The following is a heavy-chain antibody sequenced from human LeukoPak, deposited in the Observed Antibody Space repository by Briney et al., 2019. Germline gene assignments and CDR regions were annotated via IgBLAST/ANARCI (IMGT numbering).Heavy chain of an antibody. V-gene: IGHV4-4*02. Sequence: PSETLSLTCAVSGGSISSSNWWSWVRQPPGKGLEWIGEIYHSGSTNYNPSLKSRVTISVDKSKNQFSLKLSSVTATDTAVYYCARKGYDYGWFDPWGQGTLVTVSS. J-gene: IGHJ5*02. CDR2: IYHSGST. CDR3: ARKGYDYGWFDP. D-gene: IGHD5-12*01. CDR1: GGSISSSNW.